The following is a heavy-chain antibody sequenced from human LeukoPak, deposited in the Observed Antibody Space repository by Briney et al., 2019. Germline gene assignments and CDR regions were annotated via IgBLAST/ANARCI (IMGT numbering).Heavy chain of an antibody. CDR2: IYYGGST. V-gene: IGHV4-39*01. CDR3: AGRTEGAIDSPIFES. Sequence: SETLSLTCSVSGGSISSDRHYWGWIRQSSGKGLEWIGSIYYGGSTYQNPSLKSRLTLSVDISKNQFPLKLTSVTAADTGVYFCAGRTEGAIDSPIFESWGQGLLVTVSS. CDR1: GGSISSDRHY. J-gene: IGHJ4*02. D-gene: IGHD3/OR15-3a*01.